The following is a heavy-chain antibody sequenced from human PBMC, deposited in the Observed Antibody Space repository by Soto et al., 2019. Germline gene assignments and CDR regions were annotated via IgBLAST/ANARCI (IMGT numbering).Heavy chain of an antibody. D-gene: IGHD6-6*01. CDR3: VRGLQLASFDY. CDR1: GGSFSGYY. Sequence: SETLSLTCAVYGGSFSGYYWSWIRQPPGKGLEWIGEINHSGSTNYNPSLKSRVTISVDTSKNQFSLKLSSVTAADTAVYYCVRGLQLASFDYWGQGTLVTVSS. V-gene: IGHV4-34*01. J-gene: IGHJ4*02. CDR2: INHSGST.